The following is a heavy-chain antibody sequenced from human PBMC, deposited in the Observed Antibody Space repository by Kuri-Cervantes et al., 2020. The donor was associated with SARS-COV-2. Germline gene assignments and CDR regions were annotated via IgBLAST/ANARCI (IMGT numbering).Heavy chain of an antibody. CDR1: GFTFSSYA. CDR2: ISYGGTNK. V-gene: IGHV3-30*18. J-gene: IGHJ4*02. Sequence: GGSLRLSCAASGFTFSSYAMHWVRQAPGKGLEWVAVISYGGTNKYYTDSVKGRFTVSRDNSKNTLYLQMNSLRTEDTAVYYCAKDFEGNTYSLYYFDYWGQGTLVTVSS. CDR3: AKDFEGNTYSLYYFDY. D-gene: IGHD1/OR15-1a*01.